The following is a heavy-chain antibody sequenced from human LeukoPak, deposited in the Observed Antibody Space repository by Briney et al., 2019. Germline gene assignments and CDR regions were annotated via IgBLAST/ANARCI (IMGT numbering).Heavy chain of an antibody. J-gene: IGHJ4*02. CDR2: IYST. Sequence: SETLSLTCTVSGGSISSYSWSWIRQPAGKGLEWIGRIYSTNYNPSLKSRVTISVDTTKNQFSLKLTSVTAADTAVYSCARGESSGWYYFNYWGQGTLVTVSS. CDR3: ARGESSGWYYFNY. D-gene: IGHD6-13*01. CDR1: GGSISSYS. V-gene: IGHV4-4*07.